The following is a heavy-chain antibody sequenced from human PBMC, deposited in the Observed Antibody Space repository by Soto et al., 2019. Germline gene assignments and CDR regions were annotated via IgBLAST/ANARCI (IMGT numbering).Heavy chain of an antibody. CDR3: ARSGGGSGYLFAFDI. Sequence: PGGSLRLSCAASGFIFSTYSLNWVRQAPGKGLEWVSSISSSSSYIYYADSVKGRFTISRDNRKNSLFLEMSSLRAEDTAVYFCARSGGGSGYLFAFDIWGRGTMVTVSS. J-gene: IGHJ3*02. V-gene: IGHV3-21*01. D-gene: IGHD5-12*01. CDR2: ISSSSSYI. CDR1: GFIFSTYS.